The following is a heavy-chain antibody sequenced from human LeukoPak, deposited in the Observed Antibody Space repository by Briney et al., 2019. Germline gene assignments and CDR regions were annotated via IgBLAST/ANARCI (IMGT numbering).Heavy chain of an antibody. CDR2: INWNGGSI. CDR3: ARGKGSASLHAFDL. V-gene: IGHV3-20*04. D-gene: IGHD6-6*01. J-gene: IGHJ3*01. Sequence: GGSLRLSCAASGFTFDDYGMSWVRQAPGRGLEWVSSINWNGGSIVYADSVKGRFTISRDNTENSLYLQMNSLRAEDTALFYCARGKGSASLHAFDLWGQGTMVTVSS. CDR1: GFTFDDYG.